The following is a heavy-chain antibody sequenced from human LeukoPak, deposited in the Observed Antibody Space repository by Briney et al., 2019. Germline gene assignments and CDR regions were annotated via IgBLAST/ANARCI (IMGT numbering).Heavy chain of an antibody. CDR2: ISYSGST. CDR1: GGSISSGGYY. V-gene: IGHV4-31*03. J-gene: IGHJ3*02. Sequence: SETLSLTCTVSGGSISSGGYYWNWVRQHPGKGLEWIGYISYSGSTHHNPSLKSRVTISVDTSKNQFSLELTSVTAADTAVYYCARGGLGTSYWYYAFEIWGQGTMVTVSS. D-gene: IGHD2-2*01. CDR3: ARGGLGTSYWYYAFEI.